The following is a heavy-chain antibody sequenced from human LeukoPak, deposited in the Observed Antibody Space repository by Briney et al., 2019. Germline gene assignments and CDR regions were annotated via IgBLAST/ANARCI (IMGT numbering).Heavy chain of an antibody. CDR3: AREGTLEDGSGSYYEFDY. D-gene: IGHD3-10*01. CDR1: GFTFSSYW. J-gene: IGHJ4*02. V-gene: IGHV3-7*03. Sequence: GGSWRLSCAASGFTFSSYWMSWVGQAPGKGLGWVATIKQDGSEKYYVDSVKGRFTISRDNAKNSLYLQMNSLRAEDTAVYYCAREGTLEDGSGSYYEFDYWGQGTLVTVSS. CDR2: IKQDGSEK.